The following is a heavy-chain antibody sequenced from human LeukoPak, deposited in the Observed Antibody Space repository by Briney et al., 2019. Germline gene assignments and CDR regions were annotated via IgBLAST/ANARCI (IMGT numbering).Heavy chain of an antibody. CDR3: ARDVSSMFPNYFDP. Sequence: ASETLSLTCTVSGGSITSRTYYWTWIRQHPEKGLEWIGYIWNSGSTNYNPALKSRVTISVDTSKNQFSLKLTSVTAADTAIYYCARDVSSMFPNYFDPWGQGIPVIVSS. V-gene: IGHV4-31*03. D-gene: IGHD6-6*01. CDR1: GGSITSRTYY. CDR2: IWNSGST. J-gene: IGHJ5*02.